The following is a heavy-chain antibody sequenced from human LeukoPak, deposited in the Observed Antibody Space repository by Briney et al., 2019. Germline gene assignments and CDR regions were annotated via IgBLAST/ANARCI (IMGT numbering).Heavy chain of an antibody. CDR1: GYTFTSYG. V-gene: IGHV1-18*01. J-gene: IGHJ5*02. D-gene: IGHD4-17*01. CDR2: ISAYNGNT. CDR3: ARSTVTTFGVDWFDP. Sequence: ASVKVSCKASGYTFTSYGISWVRQAPGQGLEWMGRISAYNGNTNYAHKFQGGVTMTTDTSTSTAYMELRSLRSGDTSVYYCARSTVTTFGVDWFDPWGQGTLVTVSS.